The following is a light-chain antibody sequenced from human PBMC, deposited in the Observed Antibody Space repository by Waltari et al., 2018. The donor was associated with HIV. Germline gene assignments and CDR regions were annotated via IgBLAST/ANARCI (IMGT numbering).Light chain of an antibody. CDR3: FSTDSSGNHRV. J-gene: IGLJ3*02. CDR1: ALPKKY. V-gene: IGLV3-10*01. Sequence: SYELTQPPSVLVSPGQTARITCSGDALPKKYAYWYQQRSGQAPVLVIYEDNKRPSGIPERFSGSSSGTMATLTISGAQVEDEADYSCFSTDSSGNHRVFGGGTKLTVL. CDR2: EDN.